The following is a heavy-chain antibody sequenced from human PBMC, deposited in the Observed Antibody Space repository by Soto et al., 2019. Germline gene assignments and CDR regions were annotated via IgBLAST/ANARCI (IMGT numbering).Heavy chain of an antibody. J-gene: IGHJ5*02. Sequence: EVQLVESGGGLVQPGGSLRRSCAASGFTFSSYWMHWVRQAPGKGLVWVSRIKTDGSSTNYADSVKGRFTISRDNAKNMLYLQMNSLRPEDTPVYYCTREKFDPWGQGTLVTVSS. CDR1: GFTFSSYW. V-gene: IGHV3-74*01. CDR2: IKTDGSST. CDR3: TREKFDP.